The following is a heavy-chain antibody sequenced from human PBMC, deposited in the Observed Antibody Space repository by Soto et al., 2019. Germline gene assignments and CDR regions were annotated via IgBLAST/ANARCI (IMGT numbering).Heavy chain of an antibody. Sequence: SETLCLTCTVSGGSISSSRCHWGWIRQPPGKGLEWIASIKYSGTTFYNPSLKSRVTLSVDTSKNQFSLKLSSVTAADTAVYYCAREGLITATSYYYCGMDVWGQGTMVTVSS. CDR3: AREGLITATSYYYCGMDV. CDR2: IKYSGTT. V-gene: IGHV4-39*07. D-gene: IGHD1-7*01. J-gene: IGHJ6*02. CDR1: GGSISSSRCH.